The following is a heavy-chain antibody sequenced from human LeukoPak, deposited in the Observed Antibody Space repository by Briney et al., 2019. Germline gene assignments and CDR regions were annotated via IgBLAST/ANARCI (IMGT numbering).Heavy chain of an antibody. CDR2: IKQDGSEK. CDR3: ARVLVRGVIRGLVY. Sequence: GGSLRLSCAASGFTFSSYWMSWVRQAPGKGLEWVANIKQDGSEKYYVDSVKGRFTISRDNAKNSLYLQMNSLRAEDTAVYYCARVLVRGVIRGLVYWGQGTLVTVSS. D-gene: IGHD3-10*01. CDR1: GFTFSSYW. V-gene: IGHV3-7*01. J-gene: IGHJ4*02.